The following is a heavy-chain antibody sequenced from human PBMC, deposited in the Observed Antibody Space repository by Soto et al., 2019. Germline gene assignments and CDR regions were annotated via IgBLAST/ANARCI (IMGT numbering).Heavy chain of an antibody. CDR3: ARLEGLATSSYYFDY. Sequence: QLQLQESGPGLVKPSETLSLTCSVSGDSINSDNYYWGWIRQPPGKGLEWIGSIYYRGNTYYNPSLKARVTISLDKSKSQFSLKLNSVTAADSAVYFCARLEGLATSSYYFDYWGQGTRVTVSS. J-gene: IGHJ4*02. CDR1: GDSINSDNYY. CDR2: IYYRGNT. D-gene: IGHD6-6*01. V-gene: IGHV4-39*01.